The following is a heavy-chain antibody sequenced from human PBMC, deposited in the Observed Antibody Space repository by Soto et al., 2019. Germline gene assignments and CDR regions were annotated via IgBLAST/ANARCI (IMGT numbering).Heavy chain of an antibody. CDR2: IWYDGSNK. CDR3: ARDRGEFAYSSSWYTPDY. D-gene: IGHD6-13*01. CDR1: GFTFSSYG. J-gene: IGHJ4*02. Sequence: QVQLVESGGGVVQPGRSLRLSCAASGFTFSSYGMHWVRQAPGKGLEWVAVIWYDGSNKYYADSVKGRFTISRDNSKNTXXLQMNSLRAEDTAVYYCARDRGEFAYSSSWYTPDYWGQGTLVTVSS. V-gene: IGHV3-33*01.